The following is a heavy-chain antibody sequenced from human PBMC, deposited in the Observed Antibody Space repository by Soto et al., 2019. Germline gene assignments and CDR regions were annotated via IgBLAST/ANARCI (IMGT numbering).Heavy chain of an antibody. CDR3: ARAPKVSGSAQTRPDF. CDR1: GGPLSSGSYY. D-gene: IGHD6-6*01. J-gene: IGHJ4*02. CDR2: ISPSGTT. Sequence: SETLSLTCTVSGGPLSSGSYYWSWIRQSPGQGLEWIGEISPSGTTNYSPSLKSRVSISVDTSKNQFSLNLTSLTAADTAVYYCARAPKVSGSAQTRPDFWGQGSLVTVSS. V-gene: IGHV4-61*01.